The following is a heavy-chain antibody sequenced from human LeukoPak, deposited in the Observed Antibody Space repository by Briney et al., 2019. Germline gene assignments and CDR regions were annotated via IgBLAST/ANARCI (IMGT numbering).Heavy chain of an antibody. CDR3: AHNKDYYFYYALDV. CDR2: ISGSGGST. J-gene: IGHJ6*02. V-gene: IGHV3-23*01. Sequence: PGGSLRLSCAASGFTFSSYSMNWVRQAPGKGLEWVSGISGSGGSTNYADSVKGRFTISRDKSKNTLYLQMNSLRAEDTAVYYCAHNKDYYFYYALDVWGQGTTVTVSS. D-gene: IGHD1-1*01. CDR1: GFTFSSYS.